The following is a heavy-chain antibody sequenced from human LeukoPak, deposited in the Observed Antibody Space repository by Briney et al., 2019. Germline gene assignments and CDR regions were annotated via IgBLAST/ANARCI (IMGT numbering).Heavy chain of an antibody. Sequence: GASVKVSCKASGGTFSSYAISWVRQAPGQGLEWMGGIIPIFGTASYAQKFQGRVTITADESTSTAYMELSSLRSEDTAVYYCARDLKRSRARWENLGLDPWGQGTLVTVSS. CDR2: IIPIFGTA. D-gene: IGHD3-16*01. J-gene: IGHJ5*02. CDR3: ARDLKRSRARWENLGLDP. CDR1: GGTFSSYA. V-gene: IGHV1-69*13.